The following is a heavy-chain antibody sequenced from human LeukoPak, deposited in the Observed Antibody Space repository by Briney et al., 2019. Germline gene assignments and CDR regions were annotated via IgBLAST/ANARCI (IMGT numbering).Heavy chain of an antibody. V-gene: IGHV3-23*01. CDR3: ARDRGEWIYYHYYYYMDV. CDR1: GFTFSSYA. J-gene: IGHJ6*03. D-gene: IGHD3-10*01. Sequence: GGSLRLSCAASGFTFSSYAITWVRQAPGKGLEWVSSIRSTGDSTFYADSVKGRFTISRDNAKNSLYLQMNSLRAEDTAVYYCARDRGEWIYYHYYYYMDVWGKGTTVTISS. CDR2: IRSTGDST.